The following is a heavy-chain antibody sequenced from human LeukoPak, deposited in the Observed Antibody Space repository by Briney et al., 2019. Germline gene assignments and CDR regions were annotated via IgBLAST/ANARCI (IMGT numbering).Heavy chain of an antibody. J-gene: IGHJ2*01. CDR1: GYTFTGYY. V-gene: IGHV1-2*02. D-gene: IGHD5-12*01. CDR2: INPNSGGT. CDR3: AAAPGYSGYDFGYFDL. Sequence: ASVKVSCKASGYTFTGYYMHWVRQAPGQGLEWMGWINPNSGGTNYAQKFQGRVTMTRDTSISTAYMELSRLRSDDTAVYYCAAAPGYSGYDFGYFDLWGRGTLVTVSS.